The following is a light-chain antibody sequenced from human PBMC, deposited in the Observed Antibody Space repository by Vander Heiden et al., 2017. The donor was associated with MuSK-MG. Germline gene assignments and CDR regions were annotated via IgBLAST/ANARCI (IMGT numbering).Light chain of an antibody. CDR2: DVS. Sequence: PWQPVTISGPGSSSDVGAYNYVSWYQHRPGKAPTLIIYDVSNRPSGVSNRFSGSKSGNTASLTISGHQAEDEADYYCSSYTGSSTLVLFGGGTKLTVL. J-gene: IGLJ2*01. CDR3: SSYTGSSTLVL. V-gene: IGLV2-14*03. CDR1: SSDVGAYNY.